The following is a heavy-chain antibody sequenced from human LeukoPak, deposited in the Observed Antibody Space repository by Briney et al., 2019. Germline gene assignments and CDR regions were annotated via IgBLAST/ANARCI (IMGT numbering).Heavy chain of an antibody. CDR2: ITYGGERT. Sequence: GGSLRLSCGASGFTFSDYAMTWVRQAPGKGLAWVSTITYGGERTYYADSVKGRFTISRDNSKNILYLQMNSLRGDDTGDYYCAKGGSSDRFDFWGQGTRVTVSS. CDR1: GFTFSDYA. J-gene: IGHJ4*02. D-gene: IGHD2-15*01. V-gene: IGHV3-23*01. CDR3: AKGGSSDRFDF.